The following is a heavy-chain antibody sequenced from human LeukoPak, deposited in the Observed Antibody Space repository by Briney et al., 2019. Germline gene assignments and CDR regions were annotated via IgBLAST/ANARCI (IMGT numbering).Heavy chain of an antibody. V-gene: IGHV3-74*01. CDR3: ASNRGVVAAIHPFDY. Sequence: GGSLRLSCAVSGFTFRTYWMHWVRQVPGKGLVWVSRINEDGSITNYADSVTGRFRISRDNSKNTLSLQMNSLRTEDTAVYYCASNRGVVAAIHPFDYWGQGTLVTVSS. CDR1: GFTFRTYW. D-gene: IGHD2-15*01. CDR2: INEDGSIT. J-gene: IGHJ4*02.